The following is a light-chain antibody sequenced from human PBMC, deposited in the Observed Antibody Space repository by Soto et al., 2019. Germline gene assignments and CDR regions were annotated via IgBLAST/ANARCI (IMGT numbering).Light chain of an antibody. CDR1: QSISSW. CDR2: DAS. Sequence: DIQMTQSPSTLSASVEDRVTITCRASQSISSWLAWYQQKPGKAPKLLIYDASSLESGVPSRFSGSGSGTEFTLTISSLQPDDFATYYCQQYNSYSRTFGQGTKVDNK. J-gene: IGKJ1*01. CDR3: QQYNSYSRT. V-gene: IGKV1-5*01.